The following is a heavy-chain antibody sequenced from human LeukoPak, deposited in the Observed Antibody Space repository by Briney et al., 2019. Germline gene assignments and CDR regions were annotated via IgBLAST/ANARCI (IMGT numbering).Heavy chain of an antibody. CDR2: ISAYNGNT. V-gene: IGHV1-18*01. D-gene: IGHD3-16*01. CDR1: GYTFTSYG. CDR3: ARQGDGVEYFYAVDV. J-gene: IGHJ6*02. Sequence: ASVKVSCKASGYTFTSYGISWVRQAPGQGLEWMGWISAYNGNTNYAQKLQGRVTMTTDTSTSTAYMELRSLRSDDTAIYYCARQGDGVEYFYAVDVWGQGTTVTVSS.